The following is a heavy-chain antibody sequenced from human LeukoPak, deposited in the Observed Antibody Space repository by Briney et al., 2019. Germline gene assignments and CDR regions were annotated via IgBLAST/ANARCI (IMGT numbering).Heavy chain of an antibody. V-gene: IGHV3-30*18. CDR3: AKDYSTVTTVDY. CDR2: ISYDGSNK. Sequence: PGGSLRLSCAASGFTFSSYGMHWVRQAPGKGLEWVAVISYDGSNKYYADSVKGRFTISRDNSKNTLYLQMNSLRAEDTAVYYCAKDYSTVTTVDYWGQGTLVTVSS. J-gene: IGHJ4*02. CDR1: GFTFSSYG. D-gene: IGHD4-17*01.